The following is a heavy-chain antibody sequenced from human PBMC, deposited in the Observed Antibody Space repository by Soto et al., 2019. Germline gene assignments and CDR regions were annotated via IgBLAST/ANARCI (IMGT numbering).Heavy chain of an antibody. J-gene: IGHJ6*02. V-gene: IGHV3-23*01. D-gene: IGHD2-2*01. CDR2: VSGSGGTT. CDR3: ARYCSPTSCTIRYGMDV. Sequence: EVQLLESGGGLVQPGGSLRLSWVASGFTFSTYAMSWVRQAPREGLEWVSVVSGSGGTTYYADSVKGRFTISRDNSKNTLYLQMNSLRAEDSATYYCARYCSPTSCTIRYGMDVWGQGTTVTVSS. CDR1: GFTFSTYA.